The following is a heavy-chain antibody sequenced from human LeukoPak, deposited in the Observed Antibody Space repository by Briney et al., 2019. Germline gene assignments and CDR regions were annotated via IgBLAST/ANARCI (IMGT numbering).Heavy chain of an antibody. CDR2: ISGSGGST. J-gene: IGHJ4*02. D-gene: IGHD3-22*01. Sequence: GGSLRLSCAASGFTFSSYAMSWVRQAPGKGLEWVSAISGSGGSTYYADSVKGRFTISRDNSKNTLYLQMNSLRAEDTAVYYCARGHEDYYDSSGYLYWGQGTLVTVSS. CDR1: GFTFSSYA. CDR3: ARGHEDYYDSSGYLY. V-gene: IGHV3-23*01.